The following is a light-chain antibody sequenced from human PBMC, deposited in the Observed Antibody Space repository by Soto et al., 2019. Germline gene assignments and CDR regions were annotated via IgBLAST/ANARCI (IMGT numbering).Light chain of an antibody. Sequence: EIVLTQSPATLSLSPGERATLSCRASQSVSSYLAWYQQKPGQAPRLLIYDASNRATGITARFSGSGSGTYFTLTISSLEPEDFAVYYCQQRSNWPPYTFGQGTKLEIK. CDR1: QSVSSY. CDR2: DAS. J-gene: IGKJ2*01. V-gene: IGKV3-11*01. CDR3: QQRSNWPPYT.